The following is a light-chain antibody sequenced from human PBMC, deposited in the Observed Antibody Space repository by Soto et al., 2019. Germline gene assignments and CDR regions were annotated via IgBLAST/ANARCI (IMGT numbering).Light chain of an antibody. CDR1: QSISSW. J-gene: IGKJ1*01. CDR2: DAS. CDR3: QQYNRYSLT. V-gene: IGKV1-5*01. Sequence: DIQMTQSPSTLSASVGDRVTITCRASQSISSWLAWYQQKPGKAPKLLIYDASSLESGVPSRFSGSGSGTAFALTISSLQPEDFTTYYCQQYNRYSLTFGQGTKVEIK.